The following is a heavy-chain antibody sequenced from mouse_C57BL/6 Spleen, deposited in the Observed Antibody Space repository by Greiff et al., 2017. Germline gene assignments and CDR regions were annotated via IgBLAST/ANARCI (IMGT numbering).Heavy chain of an antibody. Sequence: QVQLQQPGAELVMPGASVKLSCKASGYTFTSYWMHWVKQRPGQGLEWIGEIDPSDSYTNYNQKFKGKATLTVDKSSSTAYMQLSSLTSEDSAVYYGAKGEVNYYGSGSFAYWGQGTLVTVSA. CDR2: IDPSDSYT. CDR1: GYTFTSYW. CDR3: AKGEVNYYGSGSFAY. J-gene: IGHJ3*01. D-gene: IGHD1-1*01. V-gene: IGHV1-69*01.